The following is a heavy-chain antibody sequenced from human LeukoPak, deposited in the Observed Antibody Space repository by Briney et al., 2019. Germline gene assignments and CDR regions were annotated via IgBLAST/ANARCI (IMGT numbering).Heavy chain of an antibody. Sequence: SVKVSCKASGGTFSSYAISWVRQAPGQGLEWMGGIIPIFGTANYAQKFQGRVTITADKSTSTAYMELSSLGSEDTAVYYCARVPKAGGSGYKYHYFDYWGQGTLVTVSS. D-gene: IGHD3-22*01. CDR1: GGTFSSYA. J-gene: IGHJ4*02. V-gene: IGHV1-69*06. CDR3: ARVPKAGGSGYKYHYFDY. CDR2: IIPIFGTA.